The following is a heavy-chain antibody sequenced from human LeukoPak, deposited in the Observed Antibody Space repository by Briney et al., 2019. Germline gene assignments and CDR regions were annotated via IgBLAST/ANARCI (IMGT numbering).Heavy chain of an antibody. D-gene: IGHD2-2*01. V-gene: IGHV5-51*01. J-gene: IGHJ4*02. CDR3: ARHLSDITSSPNY. CDR2: IYPRDSRT. Sequence: GESLKISCKGSGYSFSSYWIAWVRQMPGKGLEWMGVIYPRDSRTTYSPSFQDQVTISADKSISTAYLQWTSLKASDTAMYYCARHLSDITSSPNYWGAETRVTVSS. CDR1: GYSFSSYW.